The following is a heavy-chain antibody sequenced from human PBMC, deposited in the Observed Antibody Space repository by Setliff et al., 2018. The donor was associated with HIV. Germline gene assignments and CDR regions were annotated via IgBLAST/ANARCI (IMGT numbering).Heavy chain of an antibody. CDR2: IYHSGSA. J-gene: IGHJ3*02. Sequence: SETLSLTCTVSGGSISSGGFYWSWIRQHPGKGLEWIGYIYHSGSAYYNPSLKSRVTISVDTSKNQFSLKLSSVTAADTAVYYCARGPLDSSGYRSDAFDIWGQGTMVTVSS. CDR3: ARGPLDSSGYRSDAFDI. CDR1: GGSISSGGFY. V-gene: IGHV4-31*03. D-gene: IGHD3-22*01.